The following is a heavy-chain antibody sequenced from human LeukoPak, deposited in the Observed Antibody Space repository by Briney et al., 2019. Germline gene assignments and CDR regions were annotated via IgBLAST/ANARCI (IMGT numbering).Heavy chain of an antibody. CDR1: GGSISSYY. J-gene: IGHJ5*02. CDR3: ARGIESSTSWIDP. V-gene: IGHV4-59*01. D-gene: IGHD2-2*01. Sequence: SETLSLTCTVSGGSISSYYWSWIRQPPGKGLEWIGYIYYSGSTNYNPSLKSRVTISVDTSKNQFSLKLSSVTAADTAVYYCARGIESSTSWIDPWGQGALVTVSS. CDR2: IYYSGST.